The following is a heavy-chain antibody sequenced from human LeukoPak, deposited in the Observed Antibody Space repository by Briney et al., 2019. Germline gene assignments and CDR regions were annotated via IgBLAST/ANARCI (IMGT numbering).Heavy chain of an antibody. Sequence: GGSLRLSCAASGFTFSDHAMSWVRQAPGKGLEWVSTIRGGGGSTYYADSVKGRFTISRDNSKNTLNPQMNSLRAEDTAVYYCAKDPYAGSSYFPEPFDYWGQGTLVVVSS. J-gene: IGHJ4*02. CDR2: IRGGGGST. CDR1: GFTFSDHA. V-gene: IGHV3-23*01. D-gene: IGHD1-26*01. CDR3: AKDPYAGSSYFPEPFDY.